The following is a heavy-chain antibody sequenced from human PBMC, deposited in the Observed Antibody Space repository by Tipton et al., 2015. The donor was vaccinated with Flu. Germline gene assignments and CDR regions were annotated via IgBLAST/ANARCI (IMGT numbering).Heavy chain of an antibody. CDR2: IDPVRSSV. CDR3: ARTPYCGDYCYAHFDH. CDR1: GYSFTNYW. V-gene: IGHV5-10-1*01. D-gene: IGHD2-21*01. J-gene: IGHJ4*02. Sequence: QLVQSGAVVKKPGESLTISCEGSGYSFTNYWIIWVRQTPEKGLEWMGRIDPVRSSVDYSPSFEGHVSISADKSSSTAFLQWHSLRASDTALYYCARTPYCGDYCYAHFDHWGLGTLVTVSS.